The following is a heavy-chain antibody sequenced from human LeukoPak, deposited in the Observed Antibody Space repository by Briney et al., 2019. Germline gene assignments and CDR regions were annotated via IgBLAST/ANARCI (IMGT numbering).Heavy chain of an antibody. D-gene: IGHD5-12*01. V-gene: IGHV4-59*01. CDR1: GGSISSYY. CDR3: ARDRGYLGAYAFDI. CDR2: IYYSGST. Sequence: PSETLSLTCTVSGGSISSYYWSWIRQPPGKGLEWIGYIYYSGSTNYNPSLKSRVTISVDTSKNQFSLKLSSVTAADTAVYYCARDRGYLGAYAFDIWGQGTMVTVSS. J-gene: IGHJ3*02.